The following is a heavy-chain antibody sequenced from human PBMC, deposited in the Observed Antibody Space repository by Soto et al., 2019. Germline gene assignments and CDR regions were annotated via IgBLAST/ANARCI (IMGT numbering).Heavy chain of an antibody. CDR1: GGSFSGYY. CDR2: IYYSGST. CDR3: ARSATKAMVRPNWFDP. D-gene: IGHD3-10*01. J-gene: IGHJ5*02. V-gene: IGHV4-34*09. Sequence: SETLSLTCAVYGGSFSGYYWSWIRQPPGKGLEWIGYIYYSGSTYYNPSLKSRVTISVDTSKNQFSLKLSSVTAADTAVYYCARSATKAMVRPNWFDPWGQGTLVTVAS.